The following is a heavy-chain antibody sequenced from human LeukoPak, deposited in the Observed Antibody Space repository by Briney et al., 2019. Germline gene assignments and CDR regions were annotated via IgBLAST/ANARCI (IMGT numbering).Heavy chain of an antibody. V-gene: IGHV4-59*01. CDR3: AREGPFDGSSGTDAFDI. Sequence: SETLSLTCTVSGCSISSYYCSWIRQHPRKRRVWIGYIYYSRSTNYNPSLKSRVTISLDTTKNQFSLKLSSVTAADTAVYYCAREGPFDGSSGTDAFDIWGQGTMVTVSS. CDR2: IYYSRST. CDR1: GCSISSYY. J-gene: IGHJ3*02. D-gene: IGHD6-6*01.